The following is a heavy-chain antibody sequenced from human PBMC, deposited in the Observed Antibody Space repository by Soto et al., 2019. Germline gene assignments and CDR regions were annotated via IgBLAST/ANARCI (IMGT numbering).Heavy chain of an antibody. CDR3: AHRPYNWNDLNYFDY. CDR1: GFSLSTSGVG. V-gene: IGHV2-5*02. Sequence: SGPTLVNPTQTLTLTCTFSGFSLSTSGVGVGWIRQPPGKALEWLALIYWDADKRYSPSLRSRLTITKDTSKNQVVLTMTNMDPVDTATYYCAHRPYNWNDLNYFDYWGQGTLVTVS. CDR2: IYWDADK. J-gene: IGHJ4*02. D-gene: IGHD1-20*01.